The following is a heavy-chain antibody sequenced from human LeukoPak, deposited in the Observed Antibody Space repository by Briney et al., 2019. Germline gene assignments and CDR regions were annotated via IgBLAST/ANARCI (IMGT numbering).Heavy chain of an antibody. V-gene: IGHV1-24*01. Sequence: GASVKVSCKVSGYTLTELSMHWVRQAPGKGLEWMGGFDPEDGETIYAQKFQGRVTMTEDTSTDTAYMELSSLRSEDTAFYYCVKRERFLEQPPYWGQGTLVTVSS. J-gene: IGHJ4*02. CDR2: FDPEDGET. D-gene: IGHD3-3*01. CDR1: GYTLTELS. CDR3: VKRERFLEQPPY.